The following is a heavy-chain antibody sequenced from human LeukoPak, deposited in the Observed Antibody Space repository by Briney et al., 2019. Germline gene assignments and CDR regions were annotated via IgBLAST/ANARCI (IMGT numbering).Heavy chain of an antibody. CDR1: GGTFSSYA. J-gene: IGHJ3*02. CDR2: IIPIFGTA. CDR3: ARFRYSYASPMAGYDAFDI. D-gene: IGHD5-18*01. Sequence: SVKVSCKASGGTFSSYAISWVRQAPGQGLEWMGRIIPIFGTANYAQKFQGRVTITTDESTSTAYMEMSSLRSEDTAVYYCARFRYSYASPMAGYDAFDIWGQGTMVTVSS. V-gene: IGHV1-69*05.